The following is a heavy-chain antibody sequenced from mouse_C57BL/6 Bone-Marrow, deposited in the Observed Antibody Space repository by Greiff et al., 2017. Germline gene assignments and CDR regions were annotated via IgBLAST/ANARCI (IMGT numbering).Heavy chain of an antibody. Sequence: DVMLVESGGDLVKPGGSLKLSCAASGFTFSSYGTSWVRQTPDKRLEWVATISSGGSYTYYQDSVKGSYTISRDNATNTLYLQMSSLKSEDTAMYYCERRGLLRLQYYAMDNWGQGKAVTVSA. D-gene: IGHD2-4*01. CDR2: ISSGGSYT. V-gene: IGHV5-6*02. CDR3: ERRGLLRLQYYAMDN. J-gene: IGHJ4*01. CDR1: GFTFSSYG.